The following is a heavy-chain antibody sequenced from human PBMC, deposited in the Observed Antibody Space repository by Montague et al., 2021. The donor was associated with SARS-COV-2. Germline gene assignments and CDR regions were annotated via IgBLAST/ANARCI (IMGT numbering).Heavy chain of an antibody. CDR3: EHRQYDFLTGQGGADY. CDR2: VYWDGDK. D-gene: IGHD3/OR15-3a*01. V-gene: IGHV2-5*02. CDR1: GFSLSNSGVG. J-gene: IGHJ4*02. Sequence: PALVKPTQTLTLTCTFSGFSLSNSGVGVGWIRQPPGKALERLALVYWDGDKRYSPSLKSRLSITTDTSKNQVVLAMTNVDPVDTATYFCEHRQYDFLTGQGGADYWGQGVLVTVSS.